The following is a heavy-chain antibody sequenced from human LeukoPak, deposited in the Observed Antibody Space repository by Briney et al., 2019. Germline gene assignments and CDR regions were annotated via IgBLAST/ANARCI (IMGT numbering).Heavy chain of an antibody. CDR1: GGSFSGYY. D-gene: IGHD3-22*01. J-gene: IGHJ4*02. V-gene: IGHV4-34*01. CDR3: ASAYYYDSSGYYYGLDY. Sequence: SETLSLTCAVYGGSFSGYYWSWIRQPPGKGLEWIGEINHSGSTNYNPSLKSRVTISVDTSKNQFSLKLSSVTAADTAVYYCASAYYYDSSGYYYGLDYWGQGTLVTVSS. CDR2: INHSGST.